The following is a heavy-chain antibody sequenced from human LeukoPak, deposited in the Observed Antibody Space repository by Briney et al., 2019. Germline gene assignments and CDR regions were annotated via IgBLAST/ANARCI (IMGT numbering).Heavy chain of an antibody. CDR3: ARDPKDIVVVPAETTGYYYYYYMDV. D-gene: IGHD2-2*01. Sequence: GGSLRLSCAASGFTFSSYGMHWVRQAPGKGLEWVAVISYDGSNKYYADSVKGRFTISRDNSKNTLYLQMNSLRAEDTAVYYCARDPKDIVVVPAETTGYYYYYYMDVWGKGTTVTVSS. J-gene: IGHJ6*03. CDR2: ISYDGSNK. V-gene: IGHV3-30*19. CDR1: GFTFSSYG.